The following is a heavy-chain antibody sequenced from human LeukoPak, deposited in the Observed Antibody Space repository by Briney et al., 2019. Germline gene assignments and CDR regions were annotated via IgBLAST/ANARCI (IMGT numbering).Heavy chain of an antibody. CDR1: GGSISNYY. CDR3: ARGYCSGGSCFWFDF. CDR2: VYYTGST. J-gene: IGHJ4*02. D-gene: IGHD2-15*01. Sequence: SETLSLTCSVSGGSISNYYWNWIRQTPGKGLEWIGYVYYTGSTNYNPSLKSRVTIPLDTSKNQFSLKLSSVTAADTAVYYCARGYCSGGSCFWFDFWGQGTLVTVSS. V-gene: IGHV4-59*08.